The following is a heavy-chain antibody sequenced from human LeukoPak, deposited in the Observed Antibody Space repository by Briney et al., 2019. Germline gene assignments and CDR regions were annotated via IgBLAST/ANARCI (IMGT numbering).Heavy chain of an antibody. CDR1: GGSISSGGHY. CDR3: ARGDSSGYYKLFDY. V-gene: IGHV4-31*03. CDR2: IYYSGST. Sequence: SETLSLTCTVSGGSISSGGHYWSWIRQHPGKGLEWIGYIYYSGSTYNNPSLKSRVTISVDTSKNQFSLRLYSVTAADTAVYYCARGDSSGYYKLFDYWGQGTLVTVSS. D-gene: IGHD3-22*01. J-gene: IGHJ4*02.